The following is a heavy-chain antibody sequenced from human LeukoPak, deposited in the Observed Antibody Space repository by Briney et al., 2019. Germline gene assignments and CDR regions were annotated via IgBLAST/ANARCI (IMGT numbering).Heavy chain of an antibody. D-gene: IGHD3-16*02. CDR2: ISSSSSTI. Sequence: GGSLRLSCAASGFTFSNYSMNWVRQAPGKGLEWVSYISSSSSTIYYADSVKGRFTISRDNAKNSLYLQMNSLRDEDTAVYYCARDDTFGGVIVKYDYWGQGTLVTVSS. V-gene: IGHV3-48*02. CDR3: ARDDTFGGVIVKYDY. CDR1: GFTFSNYS. J-gene: IGHJ4*02.